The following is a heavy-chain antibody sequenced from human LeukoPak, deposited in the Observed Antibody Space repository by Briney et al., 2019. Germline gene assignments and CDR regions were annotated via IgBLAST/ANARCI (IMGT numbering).Heavy chain of an antibody. D-gene: IGHD3-16*01. CDR2: IKEDGSER. CDR3: VSGGHMDV. V-gene: IGHV3-7*01. Sequence: GGSLRLSCAASEFSVGSNYMTWVRQAPGKGLEWVANIKEDGSERYYVDSVKGRFTISRDSAKNSLYLQMNSLRVEDTAVYFCVSGGHMDVWGKGTTVTVSS. J-gene: IGHJ6*03. CDR1: EFSVGSNY.